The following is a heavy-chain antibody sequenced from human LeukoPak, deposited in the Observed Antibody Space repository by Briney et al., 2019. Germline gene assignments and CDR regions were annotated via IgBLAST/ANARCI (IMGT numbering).Heavy chain of an antibody. Sequence: GGSLRLSCAASGSSFSGHWMNWVRQPPGKGLEWVANIKADGSEKYYVDSVKGRFTISRDDAKRTVDLQMDNLRAEDTAIYYCAYRNNFEYWGQGALVTVSS. J-gene: IGHJ4*02. D-gene: IGHD1-26*01. CDR1: GSSFSGHW. CDR2: IKADGSEK. V-gene: IGHV3-7*05. CDR3: AYRNNFEY.